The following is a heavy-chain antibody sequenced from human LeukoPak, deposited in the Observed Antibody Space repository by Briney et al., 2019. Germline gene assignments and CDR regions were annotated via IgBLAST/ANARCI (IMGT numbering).Heavy chain of an antibody. Sequence: GGSLRLSCAASGFIFRSYGMHWVRQAPGKGLHWVAFIRYDGINKYYADSVKGRFTISRDNSKNTLYLQMNSLRAEDTAVYYCASWGTGDYWGQGTLVTVSS. V-gene: IGHV3-30*02. CDR1: GFIFRSYG. CDR3: ASWGTGDY. D-gene: IGHD1-14*01. J-gene: IGHJ4*02. CDR2: IRYDGINK.